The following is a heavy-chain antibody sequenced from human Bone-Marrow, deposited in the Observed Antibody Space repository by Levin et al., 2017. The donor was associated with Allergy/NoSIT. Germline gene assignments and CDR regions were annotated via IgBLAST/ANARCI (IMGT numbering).Heavy chain of an antibody. CDR3: TTDLVPPMVRGVRTGWWGYFDL. CDR1: GFTFINAW. Sequence: GGSLRLSCAASGFTFINAWMSWVRQAPGKGLEWVGHIKSKTDGGTTDYAAPVKGRFTISRDDSKNTLYLQMNSLKTEDTAVYYCTTDLVPPMVRGVRTGWWGYFDLWGRGTLVTVSS. J-gene: IGHJ2*01. V-gene: IGHV3-15*01. CDR2: IKSKTDGGTT. D-gene: IGHD3-10*01.